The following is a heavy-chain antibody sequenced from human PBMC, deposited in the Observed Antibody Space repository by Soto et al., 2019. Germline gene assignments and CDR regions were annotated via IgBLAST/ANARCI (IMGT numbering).Heavy chain of an antibody. CDR1: GGSVSSSSYY. D-gene: IGHD3-9*01. CDR3: GRLEGLATISYYFDY. CDR2: VYYSGST. Sequence: SETLSLTCTVSGGSVSSSSYYWGWARQPPGKGLEWIGSVYYSGSTYYNPSLESRVTISVDKSKNQSSLKLMSLSAADTAVYYCGRLEGLATISYYFDYWGQGALVTVSS. J-gene: IGHJ4*02. V-gene: IGHV4-39*01.